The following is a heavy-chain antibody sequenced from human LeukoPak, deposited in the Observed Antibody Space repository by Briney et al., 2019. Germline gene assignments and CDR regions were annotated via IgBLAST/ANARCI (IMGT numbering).Heavy chain of an antibody. CDR2: MNPNSGNT. CDR1: GYTFTSYD. V-gene: IGHV1-8*01. CDR3: ARETEYDYVWGSYRTFDY. D-gene: IGHD3-16*02. J-gene: IGHJ4*02. Sequence: ASVKVSCKASGYTFTSYDINWVRQATGQGLEWMGWMNPNSGNTGYAQKFQGRVTMTRNTSISTAYMELNSLRSEDTAVYYCARETEYDYVWGSYRTFDYWGQGTLVTVSS.